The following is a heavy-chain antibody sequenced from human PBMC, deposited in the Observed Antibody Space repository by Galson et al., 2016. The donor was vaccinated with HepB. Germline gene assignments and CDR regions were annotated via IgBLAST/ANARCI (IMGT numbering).Heavy chain of an antibody. CDR2: ISHDGSLK. CDR1: GFTFRNYG. CDR3: AKAMAAARTNWFDP. D-gene: IGHD6-13*01. J-gene: IGHJ5*02. Sequence: SLRLSCAASGFTFRNYGMHWVRQAPGQGLEWVAIISHDGSLKSYADSVKGRFTISRDNSKNALYLQMNSLRPEDTAIYYCAKAMAAARTNWFDPWGQGVLVTVSS. V-gene: IGHV3-30*18.